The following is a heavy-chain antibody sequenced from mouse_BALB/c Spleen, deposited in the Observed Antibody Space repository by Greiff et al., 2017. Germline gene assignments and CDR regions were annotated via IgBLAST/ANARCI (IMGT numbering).Heavy chain of an antibody. Sequence: EVKLEESGGGLVKPGGSLKLSCAASGFTFSDYYMYWVRQTPEKRLEWVATISDGGSYTYYPDSVKGRFTISRDNAKNNLYLQMSSLKSEDTAMYYCARGDYPLFAYWGQGTLVTVSA. CDR3: ARGDYPLFAY. CDR2: ISDGGSYT. J-gene: IGHJ3*01. CDR1: GFTFSDYY. V-gene: IGHV5-4*02. D-gene: IGHD2-4*01.